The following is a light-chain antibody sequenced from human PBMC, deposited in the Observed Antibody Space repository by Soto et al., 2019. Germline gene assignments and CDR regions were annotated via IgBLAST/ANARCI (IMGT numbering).Light chain of an antibody. V-gene: IGKV1-5*01. CDR2: DAS. CDR1: QSISSW. CDR3: QQYNSYPWT. J-gene: IGKJ1*01. Sequence: DIQLTHYPSTLSASVGDRVSIXSRASQSISSWLAWYQQKPGKAPKLLIYDASSLESGVPSRFSGSGSGTEFTLTISSLQPDDFATYYCQQYNSYPWTFGQGTKVDIK.